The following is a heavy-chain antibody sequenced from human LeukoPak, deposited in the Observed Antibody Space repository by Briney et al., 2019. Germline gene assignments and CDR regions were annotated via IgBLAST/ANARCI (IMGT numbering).Heavy chain of an antibody. J-gene: IGHJ4*02. CDR2: INHSGNT. D-gene: IGHD6-13*01. Sequence: SETLSLTCAVYGGSFSGYYWSWIRQPPGKGLEWIGEINHSGNTYYNPSLKGRVTISLDRSKNQFSLKLDSVTAADTAVYYCATRTTAAGYFDYWGQGTPVTVSS. V-gene: IGHV4-34*01. CDR3: ATRTTAAGYFDY. CDR1: GGSFSGYY.